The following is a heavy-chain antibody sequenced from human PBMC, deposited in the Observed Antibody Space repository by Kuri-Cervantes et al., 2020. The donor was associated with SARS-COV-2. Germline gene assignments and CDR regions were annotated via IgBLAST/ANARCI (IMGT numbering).Heavy chain of an antibody. D-gene: IGHD5-12*01. J-gene: IGHJ6*02. CDR1: GFTFSSYS. Sequence: LSLTCAASGFTFSSYSMNWVRQAPGKGLEWVSSISSSSFYIYYADSVKGRFTISRDNAKNSLYLQMNSLRAEDTAVYYCARAGVKDIVATITSYYYYYGMDVWGQGTTVTGSS. V-gene: IGHV3-21*01. CDR3: ARAGVKDIVATITSYYYYYGMDV. CDR2: ISSSSFYI.